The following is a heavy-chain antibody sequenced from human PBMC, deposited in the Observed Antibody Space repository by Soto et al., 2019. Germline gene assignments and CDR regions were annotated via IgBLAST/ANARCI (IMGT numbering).Heavy chain of an antibody. CDR3: ASDWGDDSAFYDAFQV. D-gene: IGHD3-22*01. J-gene: IGHJ3*01. Sequence: EVQLLESGGGLVQPGGSLRLSCAASGFTFSSYAMSWVRQAPGKGLEWVSAISGSGGSTYYADSVKGRFTISRDNSKNTLYLQMNSLRAEDTAVYYCASDWGDDSAFYDAFQVWGQGTMVSVSS. CDR2: ISGSGGST. V-gene: IGHV3-23*01. CDR1: GFTFSSYA.